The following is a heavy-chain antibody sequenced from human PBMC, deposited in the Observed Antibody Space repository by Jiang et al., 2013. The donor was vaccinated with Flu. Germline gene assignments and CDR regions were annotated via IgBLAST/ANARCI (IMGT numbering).Heavy chain of an antibody. J-gene: IGHJ6*02. V-gene: IGHV5-51*01. D-gene: IGHD1-26*01. Sequence: QLLESGAEVKKPGESLKISCKGSGYSFTTYRIGWVRQMPGKGLEWMGIINPGVSDTRYSPSFQGQVTISADKSISTAYLQWSSLRASDTAMYYCARHASGYYGMDVWGQGTAVTVSS. CDR3: ARHASGYYGMDV. CDR1: GYSFTTYR. CDR2: INPGVSDT.